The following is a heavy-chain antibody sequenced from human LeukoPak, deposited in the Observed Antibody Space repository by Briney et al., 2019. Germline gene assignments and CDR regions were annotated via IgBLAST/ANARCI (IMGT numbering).Heavy chain of an antibody. CDR1: GGSLSSSSYY. J-gene: IGHJ3*02. Sequence: SETLSLTCTVSGGSLSSSSYYWGWIRQPPGKGLEWLGSIYYSGSTYYNPSLKSRVTISVHTSKNQFSLKLSSVTAADTAVYYCAGYCSSTSCPNNAFDIWGQGTMVTVSS. D-gene: IGHD2-2*01. V-gene: IGHV4-39*01. CDR3: AGYCSSTSCPNNAFDI. CDR2: IYYSGST.